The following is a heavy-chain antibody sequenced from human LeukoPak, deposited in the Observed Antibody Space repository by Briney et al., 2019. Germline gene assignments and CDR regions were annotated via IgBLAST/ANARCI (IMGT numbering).Heavy chain of an antibody. CDR2: IYPGDSDT. CDR3: ARRIAVAGTGFDY. Sequence: GESLKISCKGSGYSSTSYWIGWVRQMPGKGLEWMGIIYPGDSDTRYSPSFQGQVTISADKSISTAYLQWSSLKASDTAMYYCARRIAVAGTGFDYWGQGTLVTVSS. J-gene: IGHJ4*02. CDR1: GYSSTSYW. V-gene: IGHV5-51*01. D-gene: IGHD6-19*01.